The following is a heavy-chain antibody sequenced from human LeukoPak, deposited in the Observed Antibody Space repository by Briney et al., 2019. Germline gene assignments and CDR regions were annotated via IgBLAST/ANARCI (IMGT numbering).Heavy chain of an antibody. V-gene: IGHV3-23*01. D-gene: IGHD3-16*01. CDR1: GFPFTNYA. J-gene: IGHJ5*02. Sequence: GESLKISCATSGFPFTNYAMNWVRQAPGKGLEWVSAVTGPGDTTYYADSVKGRFFMSREDSKTTVYLQMNSLRAEDTAIYYCAKGAEIDLWGQGTLVTVSS. CDR3: AKGAEIDL. CDR2: VTGPGDTT.